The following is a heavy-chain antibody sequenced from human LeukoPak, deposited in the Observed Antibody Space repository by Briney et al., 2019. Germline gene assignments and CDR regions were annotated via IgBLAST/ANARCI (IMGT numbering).Heavy chain of an antibody. J-gene: IGHJ6*03. Sequence: GGSLRLSCVISGFTFSMYGMHWVRQAPGKGLEWVAVISPDGSGKNYVDSVEGRFTISRDNSKNTLYVQMNSLRAEDTAVYFCARGYDSNLDYYYYMDVWGKGTTVTVSS. D-gene: IGHD3-16*01. CDR2: ISPDGSGK. CDR3: ARGYDSNLDYYYYMDV. CDR1: GFTFSMYG. V-gene: IGHV3-30*03.